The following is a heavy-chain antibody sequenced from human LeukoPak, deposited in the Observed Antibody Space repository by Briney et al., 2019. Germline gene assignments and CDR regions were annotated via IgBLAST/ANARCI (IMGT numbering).Heavy chain of an antibody. Sequence: PGGSLRLSCAASGFTFSSYAMSWVRQAPGKGLEWVSGISGSGGSTYYADSVKGRFTISRDNSKNTLYLQMNSLRAEDTAVYYCAREEGPYVVSSTYFDYWRQGTLVTVSS. CDR2: ISGSGGST. V-gene: IGHV3-23*01. CDR3: AREEGPYVVSSTYFDY. J-gene: IGHJ4*02. D-gene: IGHD2-2*01. CDR1: GFTFSSYA.